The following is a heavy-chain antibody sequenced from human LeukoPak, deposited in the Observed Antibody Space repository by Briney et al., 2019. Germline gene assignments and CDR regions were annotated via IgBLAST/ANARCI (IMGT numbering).Heavy chain of an antibody. V-gene: IGHV3-21*01. CDR3: ARAANDGYNTILDY. CDR1: GFTFSSYC. D-gene: IGHD5-24*01. Sequence: PGGSLRLSCAASGFTFSSYCMNWVRQAPGKGLEWVSFISTSSSYIYYAESVKGRLTISRDNAKNSLYLQMNSLRAEDTAVYYCARAANDGYNTILDYWGQGTLVTVSS. J-gene: IGHJ4*02. CDR2: ISTSSSYI.